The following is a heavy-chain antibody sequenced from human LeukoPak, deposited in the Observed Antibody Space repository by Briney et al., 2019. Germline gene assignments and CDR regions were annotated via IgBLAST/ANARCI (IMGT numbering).Heavy chain of an antibody. Sequence: EASVKVSCKASGYSFTNYYMHWVRQAPGQGLEWMGLINPSAGTTTYAQKFQGRVTMTEDTSTDTAYMELSSLRSEDTAVYYCATVTMAYSSGWYTYDYWGQGTLVTVSS. V-gene: IGHV1-46*01. CDR2: INPSAGTT. CDR3: ATVTMAYSSGWYTYDY. D-gene: IGHD6-19*01. J-gene: IGHJ4*02. CDR1: GYSFTNYY.